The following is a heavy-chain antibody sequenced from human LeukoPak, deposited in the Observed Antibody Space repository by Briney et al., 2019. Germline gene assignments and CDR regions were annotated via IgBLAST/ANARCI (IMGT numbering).Heavy chain of an antibody. CDR3: ARAPYGVFDY. V-gene: IGHV3-48*03. J-gene: IGHJ4*02. Sequence: PGGSLRLSCAASGFTFSSYGMNWVRQAPGKGLEWVSYISSSGSTIYYADSVKGRFTISRDNAKNSLYLQMNSLRAEDTAVYYCARAPYGVFDYWGQGTLVTVSS. CDR2: ISSSGSTI. CDR1: GFTFSSYG. D-gene: IGHD4-17*01.